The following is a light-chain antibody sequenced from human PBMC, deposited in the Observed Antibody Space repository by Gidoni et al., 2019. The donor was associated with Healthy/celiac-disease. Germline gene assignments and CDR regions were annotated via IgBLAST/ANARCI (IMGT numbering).Light chain of an antibody. CDR3: QQRSNWPRIT. J-gene: IGKJ4*01. Sequence: EIVLTQSPATLSLSPGERATLSCRDSHSVSIYLALYQHKPGQAPRLLIYDASTRATGIPARFSVSGSGTDFTRTISSLAPEDFSVYYCQQRSNWPRITFGGGTKVEIK. CDR2: DAS. CDR1: HSVSIY. V-gene: IGKV3-11*01.